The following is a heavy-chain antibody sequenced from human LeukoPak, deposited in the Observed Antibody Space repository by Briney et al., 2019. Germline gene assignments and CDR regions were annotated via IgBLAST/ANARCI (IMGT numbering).Heavy chain of an antibody. CDR2: INPNSGGT. D-gene: IGHD3-10*01. CDR3: AREYYYGSGSYLH. V-gene: IGHV1-2*06. CDR1: GYTFTGYY. J-gene: IGHJ4*02. Sequence: ASVKVSCKASGYTFTGYYMHWVRQAPGQGLEWMGRINPNSGGTNYAQKFQGRVTMTRDTSISTAYMELSRLRSDDTAVYYCAREYYYGSGSYLHWGQGTLVTVSS.